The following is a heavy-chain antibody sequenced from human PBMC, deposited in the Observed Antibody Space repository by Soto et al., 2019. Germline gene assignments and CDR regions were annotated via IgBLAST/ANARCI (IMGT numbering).Heavy chain of an antibody. J-gene: IGHJ6*02. CDR2: IWYDGSNK. V-gene: IGHV3-33*01. Sequence: GGSLRLSCAASGFTFSSYGMHWVRQAPGKGLEWVAVIWYDGSNKYYADSVKGRFTISRDNSKNTLYLQMNSLRAEDTAVYYCARASVKFTGSSHCYTYYYGMDVWGQGTTVTVSS. CDR3: ARASVKFTGSSHCYTYYYGMDV. D-gene: IGHD2-2*02. CDR1: GFTFSSYG.